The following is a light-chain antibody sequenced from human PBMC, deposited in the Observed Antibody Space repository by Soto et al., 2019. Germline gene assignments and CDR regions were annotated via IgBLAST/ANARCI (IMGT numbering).Light chain of an antibody. Sequence: EIVMTQSPATLSVSPGERATLSCRASQSISSNLVWYQQKAGQAPRLLIYGASTRATGIPARFSGSGSGTEFTLTISSLQSEDFAVYYCQQYDSSPPLTFGGGTKVDIK. CDR2: GAS. CDR3: QQYDSSPPLT. CDR1: QSISSN. J-gene: IGKJ4*01. V-gene: IGKV3-15*01.